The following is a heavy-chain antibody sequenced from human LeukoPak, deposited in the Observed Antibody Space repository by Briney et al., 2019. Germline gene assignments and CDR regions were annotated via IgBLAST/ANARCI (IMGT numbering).Heavy chain of an antibody. Sequence: GASVTVSCKASGYAFSDYYIHWVRQAPRHGLEWMGVINPTGGSTTYTQKFQDRVAMTRDTSTTTVYMELSNLRSEDTAVYYCVLGPGDFDCWGQGTLVTVSS. V-gene: IGHV1-46*01. D-gene: IGHD3-3*02. J-gene: IGHJ4*02. CDR3: VLGPGDFDC. CDR2: INPTGGST. CDR1: GYAFSDYY.